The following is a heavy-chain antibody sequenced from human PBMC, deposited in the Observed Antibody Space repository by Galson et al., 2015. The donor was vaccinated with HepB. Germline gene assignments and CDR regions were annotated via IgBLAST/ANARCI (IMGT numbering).Heavy chain of an antibody. J-gene: IGHJ4*02. CDR1: GFTFSSYA. CDR3: AKDGQSSVLRFLEWLSHPFDY. V-gene: IGHV3-23*01. D-gene: IGHD3-3*01. CDR2: ISGSGGST. Sequence: SLRLSCAASGFTFSSYAMSWVRQAPGKGLEWVSAISGSGGSTYYADSVKGRFTIFRDNSKNTLYLQMNSLRAEDTAVYYCAKDGQSSVLRFLEWLSHPFDYWGQGTLVTVSS.